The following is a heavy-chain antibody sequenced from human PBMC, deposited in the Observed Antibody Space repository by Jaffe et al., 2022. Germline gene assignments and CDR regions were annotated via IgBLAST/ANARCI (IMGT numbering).Heavy chain of an antibody. CDR3: ARALAAAGVFDY. CDR1: GGSISSGSYY. J-gene: IGHJ4*02. V-gene: IGHV4-61*02. Sequence: QVQLQESGPGLVKPSQTLSLTCTVSGGSISSGSYYWSWIRQPAGKGLEWIGRIYTSGSTNYNPSLKSRVTISVDTSKNQFSLKLSSVTAADTAVYYCARALAAAGVFDYWGQGTLVTVSS. CDR2: IYTSGST. D-gene: IGHD6-13*01.